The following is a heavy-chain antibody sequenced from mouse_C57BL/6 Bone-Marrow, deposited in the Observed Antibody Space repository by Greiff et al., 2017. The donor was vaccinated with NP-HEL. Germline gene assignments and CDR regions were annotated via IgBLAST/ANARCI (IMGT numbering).Heavy chain of an antibody. CDR2: IRSKSHNYAT. J-gene: IGHJ1*03. Sequence: VQLVESGGGLVQPKGSLKLSCAASGFSFNTYAMNWVRQAPGKGLEWVARIRSKSHNYATYYADSVKDRFTISRDDSESMLYLQMNNLKTEDTAMYYCVSQSDYYGSRRYFDVWGTGTTVTVSS. D-gene: IGHD1-1*01. V-gene: IGHV10-1*01. CDR3: VSQSDYYGSRRYFDV. CDR1: GFSFNTYA.